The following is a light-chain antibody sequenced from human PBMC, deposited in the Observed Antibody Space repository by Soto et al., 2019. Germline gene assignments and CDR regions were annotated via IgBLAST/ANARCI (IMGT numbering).Light chain of an antibody. Sequence: EVVLTQSPATLSLSPGERATLSCRTSQYIDYILAWFQQKPGQTPRLLILAASQRAAGVPARFRGSGSGTDFTLTISSLEPEDFAVYYCQERSGWPRGTFGGGTKVEIK. J-gene: IGKJ4*01. CDR2: AAS. CDR1: QYIDYI. V-gene: IGKV3-11*01. CDR3: QERSGWPRGT.